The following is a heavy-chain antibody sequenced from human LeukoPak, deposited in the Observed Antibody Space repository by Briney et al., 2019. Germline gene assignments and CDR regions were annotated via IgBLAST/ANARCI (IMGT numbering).Heavy chain of an antibody. CDR1: GFTFSDYY. V-gene: IGHV3-11*04. D-gene: IGHD6-19*01. CDR3: AGYSSGWFGAFHI. J-gene: IGHJ3*02. CDR2: IISTGGTI. Sequence: GGSLRLSCAASGFTFSDYYMSWIRQAPGKGREWRSYIISTGGTIYYADSVKGRFTISRDNAKNSLYLQMNSLRAEDTAVYYCAGYSSGWFGAFHIWGQGTMVTVSS.